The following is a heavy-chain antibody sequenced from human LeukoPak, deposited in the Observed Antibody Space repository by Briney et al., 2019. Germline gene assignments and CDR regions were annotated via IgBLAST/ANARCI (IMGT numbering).Heavy chain of an antibody. Sequence: SETLSLTCTVSGGSISSYYWSWIRQPAGKGLEWIGRIYTSGSTNYNPSLKSRVTMSVDTSKNQFSLKLSSVTAADTAVYYCARAMVRGVIHYYFDYWGQGTLVTVSS. D-gene: IGHD3-10*01. CDR2: IYTSGST. J-gene: IGHJ4*02. CDR1: GGSISSYY. CDR3: ARAMVRGVIHYYFDY. V-gene: IGHV4-4*07.